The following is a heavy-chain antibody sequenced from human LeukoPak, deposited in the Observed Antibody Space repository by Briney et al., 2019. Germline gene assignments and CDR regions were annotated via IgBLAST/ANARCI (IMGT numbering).Heavy chain of an antibody. Sequence: PGGSLRLSCTASGFTFGDYVMSWVRQAPGKGLEWVGFIRSKAYGGTTKNAASVKGRFTISRDDSRSIAYLQMNSLRAEDTAVYYCARDSYYGFFDYWDQGTLVTVSS. D-gene: IGHD3-10*01. J-gene: IGHJ4*02. CDR3: ARDSYYGFFDY. V-gene: IGHV3-49*04. CDR1: GFTFGDYV. CDR2: IRSKAYGGTT.